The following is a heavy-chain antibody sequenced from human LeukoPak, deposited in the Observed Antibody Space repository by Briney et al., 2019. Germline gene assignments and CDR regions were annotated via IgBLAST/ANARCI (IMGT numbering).Heavy chain of an antibody. CDR1: GCTFSNAW. CDR3: TTDVTVAGLFDY. J-gene: IGHJ4*02. V-gene: IGHV3-15*01. D-gene: IGHD6-19*01. Sequence: GGTLRLSCAASGCTFSNAWMSWVRQPPGKGLEWVGRIKSKTDGGTTDYAAPVKGRFTITRDDSKNTLYLQMNSLKTEDTAVYYCTTDVTVAGLFDYWGQGTLVTVSS. CDR2: IKSKTDGGTT.